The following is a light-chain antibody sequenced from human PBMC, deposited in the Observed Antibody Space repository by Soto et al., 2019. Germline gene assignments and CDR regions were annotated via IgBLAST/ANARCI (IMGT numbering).Light chain of an antibody. J-gene: IGKJ1*01. V-gene: IGKV3-20*01. CDR2: GAS. Sequence: DIVLTQSPGTLSLSPGERATLSCRASQSVIGSYLAWYQQKPGQAPRLLIYGASIRVTGIPDRFSGSGAGTDFTLTISRLEPEDFAVYSCQQYGSLPRTFGQGTKVEIK. CDR1: QSVIGSY. CDR3: QQYGSLPRT.